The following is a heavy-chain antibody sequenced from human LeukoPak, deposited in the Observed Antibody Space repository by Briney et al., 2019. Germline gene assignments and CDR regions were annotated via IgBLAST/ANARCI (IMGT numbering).Heavy chain of an antibody. D-gene: IGHD5-12*01. J-gene: IGHJ4*02. CDR1: GGSFSGYY. CDR2: INHSGST. V-gene: IGHV4-34*01. Sequence: SETLSLTCAVYGGSFSGYYWSWIRQPPGKGLEWIGEINHSGSTNYNPSLKSRVTISVDTSKDQFSLKLSSVTAADTAVYYCARGLSGYSGYDHAPFDYWGQGTPVTVSS. CDR3: ARGLSGYSGYDHAPFDY.